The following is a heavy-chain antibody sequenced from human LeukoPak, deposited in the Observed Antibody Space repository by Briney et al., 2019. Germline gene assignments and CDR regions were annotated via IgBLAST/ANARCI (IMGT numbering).Heavy chain of an antibody. CDR1: GFTFSSYG. CDR2: IWYDGSNK. CDR3: ARSVVVGYFDC. V-gene: IGHV3-33*01. J-gene: IGHJ4*02. Sequence: PGRSLRLSCAASGFTFSSYGMHWVRQAPGKGLEWVAVIWYDGSNKYYADSVKGRFTISRDNSKNTLYLQMNSLRAEDTAVYYCARSVVVGYFDCWGQGTLVTVSS. D-gene: IGHD3-22*01.